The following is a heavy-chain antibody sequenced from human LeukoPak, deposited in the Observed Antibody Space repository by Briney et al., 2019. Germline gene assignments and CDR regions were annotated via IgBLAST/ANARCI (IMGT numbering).Heavy chain of an antibody. CDR2: INHSGST. V-gene: IGHV4-34*01. CDR1: GGSISSYY. D-gene: IGHD2-21*01. J-gene: IGHJ4*02. CDR3: APCGGEFQFDY. Sequence: SETLSLTCTVSGGSISSYYWSWIRQPAGKGLEWIGEINHSGSTNYNPSLKSRVTISVDTSKNQFSLKLSSVTAADTAVYYCAPCGGEFQFDYWGQGTLVTVSS.